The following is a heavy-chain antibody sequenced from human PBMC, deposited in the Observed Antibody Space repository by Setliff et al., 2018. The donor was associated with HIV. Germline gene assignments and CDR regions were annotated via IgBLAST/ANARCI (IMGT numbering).Heavy chain of an antibody. D-gene: IGHD3-22*01. J-gene: IGHJ4*02. CDR1: GFTVSSHY. CDR3: ARLRLYSSALDY. CDR2: IYSDGST. Sequence: QAGGSLRLSCAASGFTVSSHYMSWVRQAPGKGLEWVSTIYSDGSTYHADSVKGRFTLSRDTSKNTLSLQMNSLRPEDTAVFYCARLRLYSSALDYWGQGTLVTVSS. V-gene: IGHV3-66*02.